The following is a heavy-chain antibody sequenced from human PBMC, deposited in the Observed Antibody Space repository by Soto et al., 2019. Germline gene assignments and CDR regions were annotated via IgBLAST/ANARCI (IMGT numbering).Heavy chain of an antibody. CDR2: IIPILGIA. CDR1: GYTFTSYG. CDR3: AAAGYSYGPGFDP. Sequence: ASVKVSCKASGYTFTSYGISWVRLAPGQGLEWMGRIIPILGIANYAQKFQGRVTITADKSTSTAYMELSSLRSEDTAVYYCAAAGYSYGPGFDPWGQGTLVTVSS. D-gene: IGHD5-18*01. J-gene: IGHJ5*02. V-gene: IGHV1-69*04.